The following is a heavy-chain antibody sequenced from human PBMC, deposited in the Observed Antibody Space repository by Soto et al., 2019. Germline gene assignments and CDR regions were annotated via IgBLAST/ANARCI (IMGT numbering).Heavy chain of an antibody. Sequence: GGSLRLSCAASGFTFSSYGMHWVRQAPGKGLEWVAVISYDGSNKYYADSVKGRFTISRDNSKNTLYLQMNSLRAEDTAVYYCAKEAFGELLEGYYGMDVWGQGTTVTVSS. CDR2: ISYDGSNK. J-gene: IGHJ6*02. CDR3: AKEAFGELLEGYYGMDV. CDR1: GFTFSSYG. D-gene: IGHD3-10*01. V-gene: IGHV3-30*18.